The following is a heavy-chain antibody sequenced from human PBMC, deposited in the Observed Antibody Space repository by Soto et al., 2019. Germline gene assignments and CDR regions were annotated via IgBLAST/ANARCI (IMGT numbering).Heavy chain of an antibody. J-gene: IGHJ6*02. V-gene: IGHV1-3*01. CDR1: GGTFSSYA. D-gene: IGHD6-13*01. Sequence: ASVKGSCKASGGTFSSYAISWVRQAPGQGLEWMGWINAGNGNTKYSQKFQGRVTITRDTSASTAYMELSSLISEDTAVYYCACDQGSSSWYGYYYCGMDVWGQGTTVTVS. CDR3: ACDQGSSSWYGYYYCGMDV. CDR2: INAGNGNT.